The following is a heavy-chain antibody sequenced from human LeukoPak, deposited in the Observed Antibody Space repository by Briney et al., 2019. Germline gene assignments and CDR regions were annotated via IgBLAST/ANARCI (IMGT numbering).Heavy chain of an antibody. J-gene: IGHJ4*02. CDR2: IIPIFGTA. CDR3: ATGDRDSGYDGSFDY. Sequence: SAKVSCKASGGTFSSYAISWVRQAPGQGLEWMGGIIPIFGTANYAQKFQGGVTITADESTSTAYMELSSLRSEDTAVYYCATGDRDSGYDGSFDYWGQGTLVTVSS. V-gene: IGHV1-69*13. CDR1: GGTFSSYA. D-gene: IGHD5-12*01.